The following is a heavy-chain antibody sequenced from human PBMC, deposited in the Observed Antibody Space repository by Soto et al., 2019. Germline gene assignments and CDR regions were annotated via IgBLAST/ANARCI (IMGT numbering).Heavy chain of an antibody. J-gene: IGHJ4*02. Sequence: EVQLLESGGGLVQPGGSLRLSCAASGFTFSNYAMRWVRQTPGKGLEWVSTISGGGGNTYYPDSVKGRFTISRDNYKDTVYLQMNSLRAEDTAIYYCAKERLGRGADYWGQGALVTVTS. V-gene: IGHV3-23*01. CDR2: ISGGGGNT. CDR3: AKERLGRGADY. CDR1: GFTFSNYA.